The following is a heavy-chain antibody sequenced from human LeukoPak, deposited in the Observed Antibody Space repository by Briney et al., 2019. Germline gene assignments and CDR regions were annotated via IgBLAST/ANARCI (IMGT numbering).Heavy chain of an antibody. Sequence: SVKVSCKASGGTFSSYAISWVRQAPGQGLEWMGGIIPIFGTANYAQKFQGRVTITADESTSTAYMELSSLRSEDTAVYYCALRPYYDILTSYYFDYWGQGTLVTVSS. V-gene: IGHV1-69*01. CDR1: GGTFSSYA. J-gene: IGHJ4*02. D-gene: IGHD3-9*01. CDR3: ALRPYYDILTSYYFDY. CDR2: IIPIFGTA.